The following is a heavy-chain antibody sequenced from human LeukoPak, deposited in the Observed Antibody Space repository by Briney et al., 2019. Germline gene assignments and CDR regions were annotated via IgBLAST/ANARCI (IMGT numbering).Heavy chain of an antibody. CDR3: ARIIVGATARFDY. V-gene: IGHV4-59*01. CDR2: IYYSGST. D-gene: IGHD1-26*01. Sequence: PSETLSLTCTVSGGSISSYYWSWIRQPPGKGLEWIGYIYYSGSTNYNPSLKCRVTISVDTSKNQFSLKLSSVTAADTAVYYCARIIVGATARFDYWGQGTLVTVSS. J-gene: IGHJ4*02. CDR1: GGSISSYY.